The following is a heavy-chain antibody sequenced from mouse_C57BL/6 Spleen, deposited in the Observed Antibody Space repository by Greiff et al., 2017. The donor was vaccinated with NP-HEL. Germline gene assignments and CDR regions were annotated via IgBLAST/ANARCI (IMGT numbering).Heavy chain of an antibody. V-gene: IGHV1-15*01. D-gene: IGHD2-5*01. Sequence: QVQLQQSGAELVRPGASVTLSCKASGYTFTDYEMHWVKQTPVHGLEWIGAIDPETGGTAYNQKFKGKAILTADKSSSTAYMELRSLTSEDSSVYYCTRYLYSNFFAYWGQGTLVTVSA. CDR2: IDPETGGT. CDR1: GYTFTDYE. J-gene: IGHJ3*01. CDR3: TRYLYSNFFAY.